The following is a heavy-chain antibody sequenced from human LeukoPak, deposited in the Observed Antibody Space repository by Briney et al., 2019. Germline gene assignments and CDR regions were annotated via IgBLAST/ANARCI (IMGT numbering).Heavy chain of an antibody. CDR3: ARRGLPPYYYYMDV. CDR1: GYTFTSYD. Sequence: ASVKVSCKASGYTFTSYDINWVRQATGQGLEWMGRMNPNNGKTGYAQKFQGRVTITRDTSISTAYMELSSLRSEDTAVYYCARRGLPPYYYYMDVWGKGTTVTVSS. D-gene: IGHD4-11*01. J-gene: IGHJ6*03. CDR2: MNPNNGKT. V-gene: IGHV1-8*02.